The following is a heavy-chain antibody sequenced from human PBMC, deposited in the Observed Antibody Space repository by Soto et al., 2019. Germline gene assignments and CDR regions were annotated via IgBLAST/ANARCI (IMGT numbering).Heavy chain of an antibody. CDR3: ATSGHSYFDY. Sequence: SETLSLTCTVSGGSISTYYWSWIRQPPGKGLEWTGYIHYSGSTKYNPSPRSRVTISLDTSKNQFSLRPNSVTAADTAVYYCATSGHSYFDYWGQGTLVTVSS. J-gene: IGHJ4*02. V-gene: IGHV4-59*01. CDR1: GGSISTYY. CDR2: IHYSGST. D-gene: IGHD3-10*01.